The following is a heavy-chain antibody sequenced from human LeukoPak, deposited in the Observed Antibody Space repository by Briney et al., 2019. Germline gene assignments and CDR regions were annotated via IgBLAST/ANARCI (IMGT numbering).Heavy chain of an antibody. CDR2: ISAYNGNT. J-gene: IGHJ4*02. CDR1: GYTFTSYG. Sequence: ASVKVSCKASGYTFTSYGVSWVRQAPGQGLEWMGWISAYNGNTNYAQKLQGRVTMTTDTSTSTAYMELRSLRSDNTAVYYCARDLSPVVRGVPSSDYWGQGTLDTVSS. D-gene: IGHD3-10*01. CDR3: ARDLSPVVRGVPSSDY. V-gene: IGHV1-18*01.